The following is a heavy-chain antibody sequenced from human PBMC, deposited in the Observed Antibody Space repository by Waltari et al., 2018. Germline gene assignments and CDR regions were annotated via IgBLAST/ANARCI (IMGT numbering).Heavy chain of an antibody. Sequence: EVQLVESGGGLVQPGGSLRLSCAASEFTFSSYRMNWVRQAPGKGLEWVSYISSSSTTIYYADSVKGRFTISRDNAKNSLYLQMNGLRDEDTAVYYCARENYYGSGTYPMDVWGKGTTVTVSS. D-gene: IGHD3-10*01. CDR1: EFTFSSYR. CDR2: ISSSSTTI. V-gene: IGHV3-48*02. J-gene: IGHJ6*04. CDR3: ARENYYGSGTYPMDV.